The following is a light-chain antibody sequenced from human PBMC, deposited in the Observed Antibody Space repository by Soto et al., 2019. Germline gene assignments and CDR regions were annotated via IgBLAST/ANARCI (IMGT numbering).Light chain of an antibody. V-gene: IGKV1-5*03. Sequence: IRMTQSPSTQSATVGDRVTITCRASQSIGNWLACYQQKPGRAPKFLIYEASSLESGVPSRFSGSGSGTEFTLTISGLQPDDFATYYCQQYKSYPLTFGQGTKVDI. CDR2: EAS. CDR3: QQYKSYPLT. J-gene: IGKJ1*01. CDR1: QSIGNW.